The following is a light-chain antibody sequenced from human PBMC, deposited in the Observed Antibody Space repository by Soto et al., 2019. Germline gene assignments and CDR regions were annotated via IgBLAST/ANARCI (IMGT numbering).Light chain of an antibody. J-gene: IGKJ2*01. CDR3: EQYGSSPYT. Sequence: EIVLTQSPATLSLSPGERATLSCGASQSVSSSDLAWYQQKPGLAPRLLIYDASSRATGIPDRFSGSGTGTAFTLTISRLEPEDFAVYYCEQYGSSPYTFGQGTKLEIK. V-gene: IGKV3D-20*01. CDR2: DAS. CDR1: QSVSSSD.